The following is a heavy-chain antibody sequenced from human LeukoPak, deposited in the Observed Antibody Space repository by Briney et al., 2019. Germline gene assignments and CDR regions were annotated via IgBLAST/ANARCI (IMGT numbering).Heavy chain of an antibody. J-gene: IGHJ6*02. CDR1: GFTFSDHY. V-gene: IGHV3-72*01. CDR2: TRNKASRYNT. CDR3: TRGASSSRPQYFYGLDV. Sequence: QAGGPLRLSCAASGFTFSDHYMAWFRQAPGKGLEGIGRTRNKASRYNTEYAASVKGRFTVSRDDSKNSLYLQMNSLTTEDTAVYYCTRGASSSRPQYFYGLDVWGQGTTVTVSS. D-gene: IGHD2-2*01.